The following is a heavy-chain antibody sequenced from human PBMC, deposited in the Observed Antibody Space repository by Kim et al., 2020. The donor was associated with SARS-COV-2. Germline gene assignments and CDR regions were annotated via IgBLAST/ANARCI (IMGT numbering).Heavy chain of an antibody. J-gene: IGHJ6*02. CDR2: ISGGGGST. D-gene: IGHD3-22*01. CDR1: GFTFSSYA. CDR3: AKARITMIVVVITTRAYYYGMDV. Sequence: GGSLRLSCAASGFTFSSYAMSWVRQAPGKGLEWVSAISGGGGSTYYADSVKGRFTISRDNSKNTLYLQMNSLRAEDTAVYYCAKARITMIVVVITTRAYYYGMDVWGQGTTVTVSS. V-gene: IGHV3-23*01.